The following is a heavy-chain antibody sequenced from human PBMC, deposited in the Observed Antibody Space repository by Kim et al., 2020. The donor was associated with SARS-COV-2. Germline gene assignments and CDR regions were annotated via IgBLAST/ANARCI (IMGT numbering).Heavy chain of an antibody. D-gene: IGHD6-13*01. J-gene: IGHJ6*02. CDR3: AKDLAEITGYSSSWYRIYYYYYGMDV. CDR1: GFTFSSYG. CDR2: ISYDGSNK. Sequence: GGSLRLSCAASGFTFSSYGMHWVRQAPGKGLEWVAVISYDGSNKYYADSVKGRFTISRDNSKNTLYLQMNSLRAEDTAVYYCAKDLAEITGYSSSWYRIYYYYYGMDVWGQGTTVTVSS. V-gene: IGHV3-30*18.